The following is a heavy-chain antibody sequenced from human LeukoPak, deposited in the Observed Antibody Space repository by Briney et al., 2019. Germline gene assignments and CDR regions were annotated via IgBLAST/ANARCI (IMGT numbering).Heavy chain of an antibody. V-gene: IGHV4-39*07. D-gene: IGHD4-17*01. Sequence: SETLSLTCTVSGGSISSSSYYWGWIRQPPGKGLEWIGSIYYSGSTNYNPSLKSRVTISVDKSKNQFSLKLSSVTAADTAVYYCARAVSGDYGMDYWGQGTLVTVSS. J-gene: IGHJ4*02. CDR1: GGSISSSSYY. CDR2: IYYSGST. CDR3: ARAVSGDYGMDY.